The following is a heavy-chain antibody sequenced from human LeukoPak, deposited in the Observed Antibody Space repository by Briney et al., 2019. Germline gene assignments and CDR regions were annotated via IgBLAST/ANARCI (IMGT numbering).Heavy chain of an antibody. Sequence: SETLSLTCTVSGGSISSSSCYWGWIRQPPGKGLEWIGSIYYSGSTYYNPSLKSRITISVDTSKNQFSLKLTSVTAADTAVYYCASVYSLYDNWGQGILVIVSS. J-gene: IGHJ4*02. CDR1: GGSISSSSCY. D-gene: IGHD6-13*01. V-gene: IGHV4-39*01. CDR2: IYYSGST. CDR3: ASVYSLYDN.